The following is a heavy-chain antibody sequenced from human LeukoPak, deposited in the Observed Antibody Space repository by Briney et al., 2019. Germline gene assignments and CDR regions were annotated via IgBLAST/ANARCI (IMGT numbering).Heavy chain of an antibody. V-gene: IGHV4-59*11. CDR2: TYYGGST. CDR1: GDSISFHF. D-gene: IGHD1-26*01. J-gene: IGHJ3*02. CDR3: ATLGRAAGNAFDI. Sequence: PSETLSLTCSVSGDSISFHFWSWIRQPPGKGLEWIGHTYYGGSTDYNPSLASRVTVSADTSKNQFSLKLSSVTAADTAVHYCATLGRAAGNAFDIWGQGTVVIVSS.